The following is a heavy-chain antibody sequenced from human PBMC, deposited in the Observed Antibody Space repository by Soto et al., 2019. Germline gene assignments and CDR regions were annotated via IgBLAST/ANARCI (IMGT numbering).Heavy chain of an antibody. D-gene: IGHD4-17*01. CDR3: ARPYGDYDIDY. CDR2: INPSGGCT. J-gene: IGHJ4*02. V-gene: IGHV1-46*03. CDR1: GYTFTSYY. Sequence: ASVKVSCKASGYTFTSYYMHWVRQAPGQGLEWMGIINPSGGCTSYAQKFQGRVTMTRDTSTSTVYMELSSLRSEDTAVYYCARPYGDYDIDYWGQGPLVTVSS.